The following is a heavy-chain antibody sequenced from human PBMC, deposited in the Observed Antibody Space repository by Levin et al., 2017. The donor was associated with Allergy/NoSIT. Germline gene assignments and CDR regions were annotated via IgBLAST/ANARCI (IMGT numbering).Heavy chain of an antibody. CDR3: ARVYGDYYYYYGMDV. V-gene: IGHV4-34*01. CDR1: GGSFSGYY. D-gene: IGHD4-17*01. Sequence: SQTLSLTCAVYGGSFSGYYWSWIRQPPGKGLEWIGEINHSGSTNYNPSLKSRVTISVDTSKNQFSLKLSSVTAADTAVYYCARVYGDYYYYYGMDVWGQGTTVTVSS. J-gene: IGHJ6*02. CDR2: INHSGST.